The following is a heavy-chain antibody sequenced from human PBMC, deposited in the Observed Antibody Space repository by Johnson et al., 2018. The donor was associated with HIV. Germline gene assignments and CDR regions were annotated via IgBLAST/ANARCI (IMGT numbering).Heavy chain of an antibody. CDR1: GFTFNNAW. CDR2: IKSKTDGGTT. CDR3: TTGELWNGNGRHDAFGI. Sequence: VQLVESGGGLVKPGGSLRLSCAASGFTFNNAWMSWVRQAPGKGLEWVGRIKSKTDGGTTDYAAHVKGRFTISRDDSTNTLYLQMNRLKTEDTAVYYCTTGELWNGNGRHDAFGICGQGAMVTVSS. J-gene: IGHJ3*02. V-gene: IGHV3-15*01. D-gene: IGHD3-3*01.